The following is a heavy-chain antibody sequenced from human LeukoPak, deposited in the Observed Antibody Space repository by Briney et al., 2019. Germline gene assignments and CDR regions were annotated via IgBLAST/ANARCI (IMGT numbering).Heavy chain of an antibody. J-gene: IGHJ5*02. Sequence: SETLSLTCTVSGGSISSYYWSWIRQPAGKGLEWIGRIYTSGSTNYIPSLKSRVTMSVDTSKNQFSLKLSSVTAADTAVYYCARAVLLWFGEFTDSNWFDPWGQGTLVTVSS. CDR1: GGSISSYY. D-gene: IGHD3-10*01. CDR2: IYTSGST. CDR3: ARAVLLWFGEFTDSNWFDP. V-gene: IGHV4-4*07.